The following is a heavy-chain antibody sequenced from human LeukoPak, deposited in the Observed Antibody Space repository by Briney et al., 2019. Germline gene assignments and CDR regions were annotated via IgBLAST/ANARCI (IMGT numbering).Heavy chain of an antibody. CDR3: TRGGWSGDADHDAFDI. D-gene: IGHD3-10*01. CDR2: IIPIFGTA. Sequence: GASVKVSCKASGGTFGSYAISWVRQAPGQGLEWMGGIIPIFGTANYAQEFQGRVTITTDESTSTAYMELSSLRSEDTAVYYCTRGGWSGDADHDAFDIWGQGTMVTVSS. J-gene: IGHJ3*02. V-gene: IGHV1-69*05. CDR1: GGTFGSYA.